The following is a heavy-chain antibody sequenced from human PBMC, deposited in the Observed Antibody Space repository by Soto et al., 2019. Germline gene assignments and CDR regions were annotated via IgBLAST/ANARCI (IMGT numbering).Heavy chain of an antibody. CDR2: IYPGDSDT. CDR1: GYSFTSYW. J-gene: IGHJ6*02. D-gene: IGHD6-6*01. V-gene: IGHV5-51*01. CDR3: ARHSSIAAPARNYYYGMDV. Sequence: EVQLVQSGAEVKKPGESLKISCKGSGYSFTSYWIGWVRQMPGKGLEWMGIIYPGDSDTRYSPSFQGQVTISADKSISTAYLQWSSLKASDTAMYYCARHSSIAAPARNYYYGMDVWGQGTTVTVSS.